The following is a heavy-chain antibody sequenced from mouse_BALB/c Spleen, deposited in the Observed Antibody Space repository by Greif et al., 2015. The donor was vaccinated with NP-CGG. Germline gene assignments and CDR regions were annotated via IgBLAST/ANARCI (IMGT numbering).Heavy chain of an antibody. CDR3: ARWRGYDVGVWFAY. D-gene: IGHD2-2*01. Sequence: EVQVVESGAELVKPGASVKLSCTASGFNIKDTYMHWVKQRPEQGLEWIGRIDPANGNTKYDPKFQGKATITADTSSNTAYLQLSSLTSEDTAVYYCARWRGYDVGVWFAYWGQGTLVTVSA. CDR2: IDPANGNT. V-gene: IGHV14-3*02. CDR1: GFNIKDTY. J-gene: IGHJ3*01.